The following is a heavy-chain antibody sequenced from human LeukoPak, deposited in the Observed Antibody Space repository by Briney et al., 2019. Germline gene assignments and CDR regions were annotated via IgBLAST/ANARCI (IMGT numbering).Heavy chain of an antibody. CDR2: ISWNSGII. Sequence: PGGSLRLSCAASGFTFDDSAMHWVRQVPGKGLEWVSGISWNSGIIDYADSVKGRFTISRDNAKNSLYLQMNNLRPDDTAFYYCAKAPPYYSDSSGYFQHWGQGTLVTVSS. CDR3: AKAPPYYSDSSGYFQH. D-gene: IGHD3-22*01. V-gene: IGHV3-9*01. CDR1: GFTFDDSA. J-gene: IGHJ1*01.